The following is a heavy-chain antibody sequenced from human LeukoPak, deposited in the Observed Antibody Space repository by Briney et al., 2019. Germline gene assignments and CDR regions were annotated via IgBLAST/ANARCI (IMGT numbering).Heavy chain of an antibody. CDR1: GFTFSSYW. CDR3: ARDSPERGYSYGPLDNYFDY. Sequence: GGSLRLSCAASGFTFSSYWMTWVRQTPGKGLEWVANIKQDGSEEYYVDSVKGRFIISRDNAKNSLNLQMNSLRAEDTALYYCARDSPERGYSYGPLDNYFDYWGQGTLVTVSS. J-gene: IGHJ4*02. D-gene: IGHD5-18*01. V-gene: IGHV3-7*01. CDR2: IKQDGSEE.